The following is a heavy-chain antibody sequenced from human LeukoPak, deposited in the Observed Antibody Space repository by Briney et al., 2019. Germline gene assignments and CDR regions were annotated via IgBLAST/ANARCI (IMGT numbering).Heavy chain of an antibody. CDR3: AKADDFWNTYYTDY. Sequence: PGGSLRLSCAASGFTFSNYAMNWARQAPGKGLEWVSTISGSGGSTYYADSVKGRFTISRDNSKNTLYLQMNSLRAEDTAVYYCAKADDFWNTYYTDYWGQGTLVTVSS. CDR2: ISGSGGST. CDR1: GFTFSNYA. V-gene: IGHV3-23*01. D-gene: IGHD3-3*01. J-gene: IGHJ4*02.